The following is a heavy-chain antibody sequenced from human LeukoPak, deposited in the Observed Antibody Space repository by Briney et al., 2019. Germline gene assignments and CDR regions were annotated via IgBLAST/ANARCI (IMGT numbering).Heavy chain of an antibody. CDR2: IYYSGST. CDR1: GGSISSSSYY. J-gene: IGHJ6*03. V-gene: IGHV4-39*07. D-gene: IGHD6-19*01. Sequence: SETLSLTCTVSGGSISSSSYYWGWIRQPPGKELEWIGSIYYSGSTYYNPSLKSRVTISVDTSKNQFSLKLSSVTAADTAVYYCARDRYSSGWYGFGYYYYMDVWGKGTTVTVSS. CDR3: ARDRYSSGWYGFGYYYYMDV.